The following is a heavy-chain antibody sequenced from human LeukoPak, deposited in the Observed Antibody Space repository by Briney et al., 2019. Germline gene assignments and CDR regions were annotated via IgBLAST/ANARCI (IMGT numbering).Heavy chain of an antibody. CDR2: IYYSGST. J-gene: IGHJ4*02. CDR1: GGSISSYY. V-gene: IGHV4-59*12. D-gene: IGHD3-22*01. Sequence: PSETLSLTCTVSGGSISSYYWSWIRQPPGKGLEWIGYIYYSGSTNYNPSLKSRVTISVDTSKNQFSLKLSSVTAADTAVYYCARYLHYRYYYDSSGPVDYWGQGTLVAVSS. CDR3: ARYLHYRYYYDSSGPVDY.